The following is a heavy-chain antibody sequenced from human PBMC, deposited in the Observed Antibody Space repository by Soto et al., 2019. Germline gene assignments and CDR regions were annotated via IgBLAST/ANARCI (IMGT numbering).Heavy chain of an antibody. CDR3: ARGRGYSYGLDP. V-gene: IGHV4-30-4*01. J-gene: IGHJ5*02. Sequence: QVQLQESGPGLVKPSQTLSLTCTVSGDSISSNNNYWSWIRQPPGEGLEWIGFISYSGSTSYSLSLKIRVAISLHTSKNRFPLSLSSVTAADTAVYYCARGRGYSYGLDPWGQGALVTVSS. D-gene: IGHD5-18*01. CDR2: ISYSGST. CDR1: GDSISSNNNY.